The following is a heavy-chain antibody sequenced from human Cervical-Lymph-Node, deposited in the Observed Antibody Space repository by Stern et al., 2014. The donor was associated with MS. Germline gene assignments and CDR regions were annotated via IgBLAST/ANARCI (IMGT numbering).Heavy chain of an antibody. CDR1: GYTFTNYY. V-gene: IGHV1-46*01. J-gene: IGHJ6*02. Sequence: QVQLVQSGAEVKKPGASVKGSCKASGYTFTNYYTHWVRQAPGQGLEWMGIINPSGGSTSYAQKFQGRVTMTRDTSTSTVYMELSSLRSEDTAVYYCAREVAGHRLGMMDVWGQGTTVTVSS. CDR2: INPSGGST. D-gene: IGHD6-19*01. CDR3: AREVAGHRLGMMDV.